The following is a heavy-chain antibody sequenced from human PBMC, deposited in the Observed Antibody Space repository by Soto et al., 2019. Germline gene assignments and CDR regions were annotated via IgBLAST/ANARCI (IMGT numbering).Heavy chain of an antibody. Sequence: SETLSLTCTVSGGSISSSSYYWGWIRQPPGKGLEWIGSIYYSGSTYYNPSLKSRVTISVDTSKNQFSLKLSSVTAADTAVYYCARQAKITMVRGVTDYWGQGTLVTVS. CDR2: IYYSGST. V-gene: IGHV4-39*01. D-gene: IGHD3-10*01. CDR3: ARQAKITMVRGVTDY. CDR1: GGSISSSSYY. J-gene: IGHJ4*02.